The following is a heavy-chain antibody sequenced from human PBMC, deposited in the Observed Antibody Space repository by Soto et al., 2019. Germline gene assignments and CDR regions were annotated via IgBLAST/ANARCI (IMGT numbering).Heavy chain of an antibody. CDR2: MNPNSGNT. Sequence: QVQLVQSGAEVKKPGASVKVSCKASGYTFTSYDINWVRQATGQGLEWMGWMNPNSGNTGYAQKFQGRVTMTRNTSISTAYMELSSLRSEDTAVYYCARGPDPLLTTVTENLFDPWGQGTLVTVSS. V-gene: IGHV1-8*01. D-gene: IGHD4-4*01. CDR1: GYTFTSYD. J-gene: IGHJ5*02. CDR3: ARGPDPLLTTVTENLFDP.